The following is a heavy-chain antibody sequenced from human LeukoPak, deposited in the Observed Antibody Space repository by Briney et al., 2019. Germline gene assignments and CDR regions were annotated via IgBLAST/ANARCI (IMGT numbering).Heavy chain of an antibody. CDR2: VDHTGST. D-gene: IGHD3-16*02. Sequence: SETLSLTCTVSGGSISSGSYYWSWIRQPPGKGLEWIGYVDHTGSTNFNPSLNGRVSISRDTTKNLFSLRLSSVTAADTAVYYCARRTFGGVIAYWGQGTLVTVSS. CDR1: GGSISSGSYY. CDR3: ARRTFGGVIAY. J-gene: IGHJ4*02. V-gene: IGHV4-61*03.